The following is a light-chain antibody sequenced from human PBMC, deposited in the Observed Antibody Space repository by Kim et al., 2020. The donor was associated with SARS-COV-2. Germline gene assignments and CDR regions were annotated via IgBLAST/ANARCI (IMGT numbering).Light chain of an antibody. V-gene: IGLV1-44*01. Sequence: ELTQPPSASGTPGQRITISCSGSYSNIGRNTVNWYQQLPGTAPKFFIYNNNQRPSGVPDRFSGSKSGTSASLAISGLQSEDEADYYCATRDDSLDGWVFGGGTQLTVL. J-gene: IGLJ3*02. CDR2: NNN. CDR3: ATRDDSLDGWV. CDR1: YSNIGRNT.